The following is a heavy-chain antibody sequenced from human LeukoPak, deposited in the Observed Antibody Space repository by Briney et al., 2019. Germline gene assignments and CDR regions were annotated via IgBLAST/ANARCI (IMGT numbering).Heavy chain of an antibody. CDR1: GGSISSYY. V-gene: IGHV4-59*08. CDR2: IYYSGST. CDR3: ARRPLHGGNDYYYYYGIDV. D-gene: IGHD4-23*01. Sequence: SETLSLTCTVSGGSISSYYWSWIRQPPGKGLEWIGYIYYSGSTNYNPSLKSRVTISVDTSKNQFSLKLSSVTAADTAVYYCARRPLHGGNDYYYYYGIDVWGQGTTVTVSS. J-gene: IGHJ6*02.